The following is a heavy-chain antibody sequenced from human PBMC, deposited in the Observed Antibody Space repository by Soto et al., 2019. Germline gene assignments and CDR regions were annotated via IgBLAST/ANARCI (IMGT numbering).Heavy chain of an antibody. Sequence: SVKVSCKASGGTFSSYAISWVRQAPGQGLEWMGGIIPIFGTANYAQKFQGRVTITADESTSTAYMELSSLRSEDTAVYYCAGPGYSSGYGNYYYYGMGVWGQGTTVTVSS. CDR1: GGTFSSYA. V-gene: IGHV1-69*13. CDR2: IIPIFGTA. J-gene: IGHJ6*02. CDR3: AGPGYSSGYGNYYYYGMGV. D-gene: IGHD6-19*01.